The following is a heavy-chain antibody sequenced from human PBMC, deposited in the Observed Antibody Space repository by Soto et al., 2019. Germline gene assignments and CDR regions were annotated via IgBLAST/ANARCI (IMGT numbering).Heavy chain of an antibody. V-gene: IGHV4-39*01. CDR3: ARHTSSGWLPVDFDY. D-gene: IGHD6-19*01. CDR2: IYYSGST. CDR1: GGSISSSSYY. Sequence: QLQLQESGPGLVKPSETLSLTCTVSGGSISSSSYYWGWIRQPPGKGLEWIGSIYYSGSTYYNPSLKSRVTISVDTSKNQFSLKLSSVTAADTAVYNCARHTSSGWLPVDFDYWGQGTLVTVSS. J-gene: IGHJ4*02.